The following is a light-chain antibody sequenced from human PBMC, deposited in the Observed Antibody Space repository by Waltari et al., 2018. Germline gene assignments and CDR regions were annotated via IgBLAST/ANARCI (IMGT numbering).Light chain of an antibody. CDR1: QGISSY. J-gene: IGKJ1*01. CDR2: AAS. CDR3: QQLNSYPWT. Sequence: IQLTQSPSSLSASVGDRVTITCRASQGISSYLAWYQQKPGKAPKLLIYAASTLQSGVPSRFSGSGSGTDFTLTISSLQPEDFATYYCQQLNSYPWTFGQGTKVENK. V-gene: IGKV1-9*01.